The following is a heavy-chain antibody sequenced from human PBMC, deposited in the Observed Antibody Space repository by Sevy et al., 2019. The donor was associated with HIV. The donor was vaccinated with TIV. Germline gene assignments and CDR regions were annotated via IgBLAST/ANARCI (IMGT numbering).Heavy chain of an antibody. CDR1: GFTFSTYW. D-gene: IGHD5-18*01. CDR2: MKQDGSEK. J-gene: IGHJ4*02. V-gene: IGHV3-7*01. CDR3: LRGGGGGYSYSLDS. Sequence: GGSLRLSCAASGFTFSTYWMSWVRQAPGKGLEWVATMKQDGSEKDYVDSVKGRFTISRDNAKNSLYLQMNSLRGEDTAVNYGLRGGGGGYSYSLDSWGQGTLVTVSS.